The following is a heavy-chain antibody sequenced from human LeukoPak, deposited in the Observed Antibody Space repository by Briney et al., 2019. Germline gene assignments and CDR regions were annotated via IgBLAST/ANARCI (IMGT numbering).Heavy chain of an antibody. D-gene: IGHD3-22*01. CDR1: GFTFSSYA. J-gene: IGHJ3*02. Sequence: PGGSLRLSCSASGFTFSSYAMHWVRQAPGKGLEYVSAISSNGGSTYYADSVKGRFTISRDNSKNTLYLQMNSLRAEDTAVYYCAKVLYNYYYDSSGYYGDAFDIWGQGTMVTVSS. CDR2: ISSNGGST. CDR3: AKVLYNYYYDSSGYYGDAFDI. V-gene: IGHV3-64*04.